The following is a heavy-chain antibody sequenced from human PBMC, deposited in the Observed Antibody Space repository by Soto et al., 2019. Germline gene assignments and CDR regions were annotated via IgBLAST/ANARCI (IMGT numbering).Heavy chain of an antibody. CDR1: GFTFSSYG. D-gene: IGHD6-19*01. V-gene: IGHV3-30*18. CDR3: AKEIRDSSGWYGSFDY. CDR2: ISYDGSNK. J-gene: IGHJ4*02. Sequence: QVQLMESGGGVVQPGRSLRLSCAASGFTFSSYGMHWVRQAPGKGLEWVAVISYDGSNKYYADSVKGRFTISRDNSKNTLYLQMNSLRAEDTAVYYCAKEIRDSSGWYGSFDYWGQGTLVTVSS.